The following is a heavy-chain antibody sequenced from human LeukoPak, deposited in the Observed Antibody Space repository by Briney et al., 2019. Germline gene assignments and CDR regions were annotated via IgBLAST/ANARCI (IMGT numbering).Heavy chain of an antibody. D-gene: IGHD6-6*01. CDR2: IHYSGST. CDR3: ARAGFALAPHRGTPFDY. Sequence: PSETLSLTCTVSGASISSFYWSWIRQPPGKGLEWIGYIHYSGSTKYNPSLKSRVTISVDTSKNQFSLKLTSVTAADTAVYYCARAGFALAPHRGTPFDYWGQGTLVTVSS. V-gene: IGHV4-59*12. CDR1: GASISSFY. J-gene: IGHJ4*02.